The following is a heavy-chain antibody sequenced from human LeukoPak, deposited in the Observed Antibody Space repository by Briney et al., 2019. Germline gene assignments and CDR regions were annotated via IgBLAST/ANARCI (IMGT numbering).Heavy chain of an antibody. CDR1: GFTFDNYA. J-gene: IGHJ5*02. V-gene: IGHV3-9*01. CDR2: IAWNSGNT. CDR3: ARDESSSYGFGAS. D-gene: IGHD3-10*01. Sequence: PGRSLRLSCAASGFTFDNYAMHWVRQAPGKGLEWVSGIAWNSGNTGFADSVKGRFTISRDNAKNSLYLQMNSLRAEDTAVYYCARDESSSYGFGASWGQGTLVTVSS.